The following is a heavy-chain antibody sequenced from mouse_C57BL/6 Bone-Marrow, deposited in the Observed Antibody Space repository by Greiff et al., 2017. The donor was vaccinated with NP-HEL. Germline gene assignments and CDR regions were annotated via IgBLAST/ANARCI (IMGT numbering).Heavy chain of an antibody. D-gene: IGHD1-1*01. CDR3: AEEGLLRTWFAY. CDR1: GYTFTDYY. V-gene: IGHV1-76*01. Sequence: QVQLKQSGAELVRPGASVKLSCKASGYTFTDYYINWVKQRPGQGLEWIARIYPGSGNTYYNEKFKGKATLTAEKSSSTAYMQLSSLTSEDSAVYFCAEEGLLRTWFAYWGQGTLVTVSA. J-gene: IGHJ3*01. CDR2: IYPGSGNT.